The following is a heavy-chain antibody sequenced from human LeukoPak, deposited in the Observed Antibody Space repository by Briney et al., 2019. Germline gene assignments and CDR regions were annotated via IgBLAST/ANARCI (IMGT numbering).Heavy chain of an antibody. V-gene: IGHV3-23*01. Sequence: GGSLRLSCAASGFSFSNYAMSWVRQAPGEGLDRVSTISDSGRDAYYADSVKGRFTISRDNSKNTLYLQMTSLRVEDTATYYCAKVPYSDYGSGRPPFMDVWGQGTTVAVSS. CDR1: GFSFSNYA. CDR2: ISDSGRDA. D-gene: IGHD3-10*01. J-gene: IGHJ6*02. CDR3: AKVPYSDYGSGRPPFMDV.